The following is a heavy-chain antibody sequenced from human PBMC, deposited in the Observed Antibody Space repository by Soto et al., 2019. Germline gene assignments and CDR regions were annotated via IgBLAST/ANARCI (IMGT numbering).Heavy chain of an antibody. Sequence: QVQLVQSGADVKKPGSSVKVSCKASGGTFSSYAISWVRQAPGQGLEWMGGIIPIFGTTNYAQKFQGRVTITADESTSTADMELSSLRSEDTAVYYCAIGWAVAGTRIDQYYYGMDIWGQGTRVTVSS. CDR2: IIPIFGTT. CDR1: GGTFSSYA. V-gene: IGHV1-69*01. CDR3: AIGWAVAGTRIDQYYYGMDI. D-gene: IGHD6-19*01. J-gene: IGHJ6*02.